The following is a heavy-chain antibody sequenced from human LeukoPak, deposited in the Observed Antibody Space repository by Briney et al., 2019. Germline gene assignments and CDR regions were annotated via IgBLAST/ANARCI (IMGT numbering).Heavy chain of an antibody. CDR2: INPNSGGT. V-gene: IGHV1-2*02. D-gene: IGHD2-2*01. Sequence: ASVKVSCKASGYTFTGYYMHWVRQAPGQGPEWMGWINPNSGGTNYAQKFQGRVTMTRDTSISTAYMELSRLRSDDTAVYYCATANPQDCSSTSCYGGYYYYMDVWGKGTTVTVSS. CDR3: ATANPQDCSSTSCYGGYYYYMDV. J-gene: IGHJ6*03. CDR1: GYTFTGYY.